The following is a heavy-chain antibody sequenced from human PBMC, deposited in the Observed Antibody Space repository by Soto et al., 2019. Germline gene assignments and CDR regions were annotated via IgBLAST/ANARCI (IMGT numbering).Heavy chain of an antibody. CDR1: GFRFSDYA. J-gene: IGHJ4*02. CDR3: VKAPYAYGSGSCHLHY. V-gene: IGHV3-30*18. CDR2: ISYDGDEK. Sequence: QVQLVESGGGVVQPGRSLRLACAVSGFRFSDYAMHWVRQAPGKGLEWVTVISYDGDEKSYADYVKGRFTISRDNPKNTRYLQINRLTPEDTAMYFCVKAPYAYGSGSCHLHYWGQGTLVTVSS. D-gene: IGHD3-10*01.